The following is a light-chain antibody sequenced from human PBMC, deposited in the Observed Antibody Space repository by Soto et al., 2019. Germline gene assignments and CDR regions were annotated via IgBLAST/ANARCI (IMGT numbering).Light chain of an antibody. J-gene: IGKJ2*01. CDR1: QPISNW. Sequence: DIQMTQSPSTLSASVGDRVTISCRASQPISNWLAWYQQKPGKASKLLIYDSSSLETGVPPRFSGTGSGTEYTLTFSSLQADDSATYYCQQYNSDPYTFGQGTRLQIK. CDR3: QQYNSDPYT. CDR2: DSS. V-gene: IGKV1-5*01.